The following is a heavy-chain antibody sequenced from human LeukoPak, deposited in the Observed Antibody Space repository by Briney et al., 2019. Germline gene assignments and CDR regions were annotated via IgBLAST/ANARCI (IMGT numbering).Heavy chain of an antibody. Sequence: GGSLRLSCAASGFTFSSYEMNWARQAPGKGLEWVSSSSGSTIYYAYSVKGRFTISIDNDNNSLYLQMNSLRAEDTAIYYCAREDSSGLDYWGQGTLVTVSS. CDR1: GFTFSSYE. J-gene: IGHJ4*02. CDR2: SSSGSTI. V-gene: IGHV3-48*03. D-gene: IGHD6-19*01. CDR3: AREDSSGLDY.